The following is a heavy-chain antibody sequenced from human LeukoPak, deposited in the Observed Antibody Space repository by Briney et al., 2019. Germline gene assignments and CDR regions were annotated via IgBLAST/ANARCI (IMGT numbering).Heavy chain of an antibody. CDR2: INHSGST. J-gene: IGHJ4*02. V-gene: IGHV4-4*02. CDR3: ARPHY. Sequence: PSETLSLTCAVSGGSISSSNWWSWVRQPPGKGLEWIGEINHSGSTNYNPSLKSRVTISVDTSKNQFSLKLSSVTAADTAVYYCARPHYWGQGTLVTVSS. CDR1: GGSISSSNW.